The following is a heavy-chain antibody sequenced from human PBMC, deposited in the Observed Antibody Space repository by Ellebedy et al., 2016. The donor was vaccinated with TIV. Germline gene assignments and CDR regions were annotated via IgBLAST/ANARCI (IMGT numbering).Heavy chain of an antibody. CDR3: ARARSYYYYGMDV. J-gene: IGHJ6*02. Sequence: PGGSLRLSCAASGFTFSRYEMNWVRQAPGKGLEWVSYISSSGSTIYYADSVKGRFTISRENAKNSLYLQMNSLRAEDTAVYYCARARSYYYYGMDVWGQGTTVTVSS. V-gene: IGHV3-48*03. CDR2: ISSSGSTI. CDR1: GFTFSRYE.